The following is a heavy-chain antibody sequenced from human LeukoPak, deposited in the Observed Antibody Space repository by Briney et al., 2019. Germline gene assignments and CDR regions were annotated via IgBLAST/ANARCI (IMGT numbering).Heavy chain of an antibody. D-gene: IGHD6-13*01. J-gene: IGHJ4*02. V-gene: IGHV4-31*03. CDR3: ARTVAAAFDY. CDR1: GGSISSGGYY. Sequence: SETLSLTCTVSGGSISSGGYYWSWIRQHPGKGLEWIGYIYYSGSTYYSPSLKSRVTISVDTSKSQFSLKLSSVTAADTAVYYCARTVAAAFDYWGQGTLVTVSS. CDR2: IYYSGST.